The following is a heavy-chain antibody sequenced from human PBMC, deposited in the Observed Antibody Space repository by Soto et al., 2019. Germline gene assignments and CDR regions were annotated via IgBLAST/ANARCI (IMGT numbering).Heavy chain of an antibody. CDR1: GYPFTSYY. J-gene: IGHJ4*02. Sequence: GASVKVSCKASGYPFTSYYMHWVRQAPGQGLEWMGIINPSGGSTSYAQKFQGRVTTTRDTSTSTVYMELSSLRSEDTAVYYCARVRSPLGFDYWGQGTLVTVSS. CDR3: ARVRSPLGFDY. D-gene: IGHD3-16*01. CDR2: INPSGGST. V-gene: IGHV1-46*03.